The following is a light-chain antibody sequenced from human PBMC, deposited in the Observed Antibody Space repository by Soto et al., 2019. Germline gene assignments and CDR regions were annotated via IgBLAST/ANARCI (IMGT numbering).Light chain of an antibody. CDR1: SSDVGRYNY. CDR3: SSFTTSSTFV. CDR2: DVN. Sequence: QSVRSQPGSVWGSRWQSVTISCTRTSSDVGRYNYVSWFQQHPGKVPKLIIYDVNNWPSGVSDRFSGSKSGNTASLTISGLQPEDEADYYCSSFTTSSTFVFGTGTKVTVL. J-gene: IGLJ1*01. V-gene: IGLV2-14*03.